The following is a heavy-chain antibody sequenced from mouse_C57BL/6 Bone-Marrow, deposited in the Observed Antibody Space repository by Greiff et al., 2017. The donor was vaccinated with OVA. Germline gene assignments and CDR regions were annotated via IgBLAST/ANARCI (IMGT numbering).Heavy chain of an antibody. J-gene: IGHJ2*01. V-gene: IGHV1-81*01. Sequence: VKLQESGAELARPGASVKLSCKASGYTFTSYGISWVKQRTGQGLEWIGEIYPRSGNTYYNEKFKGKATLTADKSSSTAYMELRSLTSEDSAVYFCARSIAGYLDYWGQGTTLTVSS. CDR3: ARSIAGYLDY. D-gene: IGHD2-3*01. CDR2: IYPRSGNT. CDR1: GYTFTSYG.